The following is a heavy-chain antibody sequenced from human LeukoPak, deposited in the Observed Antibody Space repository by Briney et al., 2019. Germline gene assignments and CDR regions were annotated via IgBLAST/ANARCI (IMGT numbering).Heavy chain of an antibody. CDR1: GFTFSDYA. CDR3: ARHDSFIPY. CDR2: ISDSGGST. Sequence: GGSLRLSCVASGFTFSDYAMSWVRQAPGKGLEWVSGISDSGGSTYYADSVKGRCTISRDNSKSTVSLQMNNLRAEDTAVYFCARHDSFIPYWGQGTLVTVTS. V-gene: IGHV3-23*01. D-gene: IGHD3-16*02. J-gene: IGHJ4*02.